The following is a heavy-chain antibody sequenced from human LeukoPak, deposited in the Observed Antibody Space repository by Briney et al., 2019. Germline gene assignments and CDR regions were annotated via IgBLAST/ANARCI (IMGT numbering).Heavy chain of an antibody. J-gene: IGHJ4*02. CDR3: ASGYYDILTGYFGY. CDR1: GGTFSSYA. D-gene: IGHD3-9*01. Sequence: SVKVSCKASGGTFSSYAISWVRQAPGQGLEWMGRIIPIFGIANYAQKFQGRVTITADKSTSTAYMELSSLRSEDTAVYYCASGYYDILTGYFGYWGQGTLVTVSS. V-gene: IGHV1-69*04. CDR2: IIPIFGIA.